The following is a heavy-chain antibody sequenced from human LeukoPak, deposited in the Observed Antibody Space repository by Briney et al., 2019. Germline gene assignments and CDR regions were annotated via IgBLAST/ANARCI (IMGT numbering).Heavy chain of an antibody. CDR1: AFTFRSYT. V-gene: IGHV3-23*01. J-gene: IGHJ4*02. CDR2: ISGSGGST. D-gene: IGHD2-21*01. Sequence: GGSLRLSCAASAFTFRSYTMSAGRQAPGKGLEWVSGISGSGGSTYNADSVKGRFTISRDNSENTLHLKMNTLRAEDTAVYYCGILLCGTGIVVRCNPHYLDGRGRGTLVTVSS. CDR3: GILLCGTGIVVRCNPHYLDG.